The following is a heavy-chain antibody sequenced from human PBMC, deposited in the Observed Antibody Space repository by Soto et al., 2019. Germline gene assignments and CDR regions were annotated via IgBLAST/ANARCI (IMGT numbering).Heavy chain of an antibody. D-gene: IGHD1-26*01. CDR1: GGSISSGGYY. J-gene: IGHJ4*02. CDR2: IYYSGST. V-gene: IGHV4-31*03. CDR3: AREGKVGATKCFDY. Sequence: QVQLQESGPGLVKPSQTLSLTCTVSGGSISSGGYYWSWIRQHPGKGLEWIGYIYYSGSTYYNPSLKRRSTLAGDTSKNQVSLKLSSVTAADTAVYYWAREGKVGATKCFDYWGQGTLVPVSS.